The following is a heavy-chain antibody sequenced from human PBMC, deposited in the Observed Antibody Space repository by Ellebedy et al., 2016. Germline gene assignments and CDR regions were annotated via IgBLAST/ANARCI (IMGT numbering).Heavy chain of an antibody. CDR3: TRGLQYSSDW. CDR1: GFNFNVYS. CDR2: IRGDSVNI. J-gene: IGHJ4*02. D-gene: IGHD4-11*01. V-gene: IGHV3-48*02. Sequence: GESLKISCAPSGFNFNVYSMNWVRQAPGRGLERVAYIRGDSVNIFYADSVKGRFTISRDNARNSLSLQMNALRDEDTAIYYCTRGLQYSSDWWGRGTLVSVSS.